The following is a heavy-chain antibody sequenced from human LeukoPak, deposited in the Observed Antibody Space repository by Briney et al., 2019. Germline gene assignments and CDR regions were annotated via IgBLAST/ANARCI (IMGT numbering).Heavy chain of an antibody. CDR3: ARRVYSSGWKGWFDP. D-gene: IGHD6-19*01. V-gene: IGHV4-34*01. CDR2: INHSGST. CDR1: GGSFSGYY. J-gene: IGHJ5*02. Sequence: SETLSLTCAVYGGSFSGYYWSWIRQPPGKGLEGIGEINHSGSTNYNPSLQSRVTISVDTSKNQFSLKLSSVTAADTAVYYCARRVYSSGWKGWFDPWGQGTLVTVSS.